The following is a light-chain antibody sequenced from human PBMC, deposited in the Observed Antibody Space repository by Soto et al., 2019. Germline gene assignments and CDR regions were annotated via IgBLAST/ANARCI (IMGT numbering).Light chain of an antibody. V-gene: IGKV3-20*01. Sequence: EIVLTQSPGTLSLSPGERATLSCRASQSVSSSYLAWYQQKPGQAPRLLIYGASSRATGIPDRFSGSGSGTDFTLTISRLEPEAFGVYYCKQYGSSPPTYTFGQGTKLEIK. J-gene: IGKJ2*01. CDR2: GAS. CDR3: KQYGSSPPTYT. CDR1: QSVSSSY.